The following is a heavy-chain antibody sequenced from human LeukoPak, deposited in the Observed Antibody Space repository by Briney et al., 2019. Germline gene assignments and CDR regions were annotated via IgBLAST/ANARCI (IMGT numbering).Heavy chain of an antibody. V-gene: IGHV1-18*01. J-gene: IGHJ4*02. CDR1: GYTFTSYG. Sequence: ASVKVSCKASGYTFTSYGITWVRQAPGQGLEWMGWISTNNDDTYYAQKFQGRVTMTTDTSTNTAYMELRSLRSDDTAVYYCAREANPLDYGDYGGGYWGQGTVVTVSS. CDR3: AREANPLDYGDYGGGY. CDR2: ISTNNDDT. D-gene: IGHD4-17*01.